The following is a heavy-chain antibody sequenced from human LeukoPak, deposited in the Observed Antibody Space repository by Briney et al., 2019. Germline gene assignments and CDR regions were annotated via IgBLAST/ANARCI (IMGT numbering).Heavy chain of an antibody. CDR1: GFTFSSYS. J-gene: IGHJ4*02. V-gene: IGHV3-21*01. CDR3: ARDGSQWLVPVAFDY. Sequence: GGSLRLSCAASGFTFSSYSMNWVRQAPGKGLEWVSSISSSSYIYYADSVKGRFTISRDNAKNSLYLQMNSLRAEDTAVYYCARDGSQWLVPVAFDYWGQGTLVTVSS. CDR2: ISSSSYI. D-gene: IGHD6-19*01.